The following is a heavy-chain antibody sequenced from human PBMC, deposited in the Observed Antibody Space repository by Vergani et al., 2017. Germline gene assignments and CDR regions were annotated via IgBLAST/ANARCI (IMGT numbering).Heavy chain of an antibody. CDR3: ARGEAVAADY. Sequence: QLQLQESGPGLVKPSETLSLTCTVSGGSISSYYWSWIRQPPGKGLEWIGYIYYSGSTNYNPSLKSRVTISVDTSKNQFSLKLSSVTAADTAVYYCARGEAVAADYWGQGTLVTVSS. V-gene: IGHV4-59*01. CDR2: IYYSGST. J-gene: IGHJ4*02. CDR1: GGSISSYY. D-gene: IGHD6-19*01.